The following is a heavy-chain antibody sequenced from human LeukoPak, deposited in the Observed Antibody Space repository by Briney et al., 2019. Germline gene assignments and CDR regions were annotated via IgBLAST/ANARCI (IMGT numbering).Heavy chain of an antibody. Sequence: GASVKVSCEASGYTFTGYYMHWVRQAPGQGLEWMGRINPNSGGTNYAQKFQGRVTMTRDTSTSTVYMELSSLRSEDTAVYYCARVGLASHSFDYWGQGTLVTVSS. D-gene: IGHD6-19*01. CDR1: GYTFTGYY. J-gene: IGHJ4*02. V-gene: IGHV1-2*06. CDR2: INPNSGGT. CDR3: ARVGLASHSFDY.